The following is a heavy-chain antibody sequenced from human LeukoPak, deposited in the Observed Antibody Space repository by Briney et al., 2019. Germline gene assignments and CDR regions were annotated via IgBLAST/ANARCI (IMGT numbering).Heavy chain of an antibody. D-gene: IGHD6-13*01. Sequence: ASETLSLTCTVSGGSISSYYWSWIRQPPGKGLEWIGYIYYSGSTNYNPSLKSRVTISVDTSKNHFSLKLCSVTAADTAVYYCARGPKTAVTGYFDYWGQGTLVTVSS. J-gene: IGHJ4*02. V-gene: IGHV4-59*01. CDR1: GGSISSYY. CDR2: IYYSGST. CDR3: ARGPKTAVTGYFDY.